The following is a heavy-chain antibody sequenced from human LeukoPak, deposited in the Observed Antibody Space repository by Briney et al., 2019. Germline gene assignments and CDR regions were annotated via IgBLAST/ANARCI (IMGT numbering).Heavy chain of an antibody. D-gene: IGHD3-22*01. CDR2: INTSTGNP. CDR1: GYTFTSYA. J-gene: IGHJ3*02. V-gene: IGHV7-4-1*02. Sequence: ASVKVSCKASGYTFTSYAMNWVRQAPGQGLEWMGWINTSTGNPTYAQGFTGRFVFSLDTSVSTAYLQISSLKAEDTAVYYCARDDYDSSGDALDIWGQGTMVTVSS. CDR3: ARDDYDSSGDALDI.